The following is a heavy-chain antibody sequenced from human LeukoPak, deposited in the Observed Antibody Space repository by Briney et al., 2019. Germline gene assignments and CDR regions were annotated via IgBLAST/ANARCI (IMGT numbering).Heavy chain of an antibody. CDR3: ARDPNVVVVAAGFGIFDY. Sequence: HAGGSLRLSCAAFGFTFSSYVMHWVRQAPGKGLEWVAVISYDGSNKYYADSVKGRFTISRDNSKNTLYLQMNSLRAEDTAVYYCARDPNVVVVAAGFGIFDYWGQGALVTVSS. V-gene: IGHV3-30-3*01. CDR2: ISYDGSNK. CDR1: GFTFSSYV. D-gene: IGHD2-15*01. J-gene: IGHJ4*02.